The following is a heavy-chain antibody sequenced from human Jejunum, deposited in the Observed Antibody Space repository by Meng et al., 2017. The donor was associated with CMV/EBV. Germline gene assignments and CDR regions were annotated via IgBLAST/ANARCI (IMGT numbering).Heavy chain of an antibody. Sequence: SGYTFTGYYLQWVRLAPGQGLELMGWINPNTGGTHYLQKFEGRVTMTRDTTLSTAYMEMTSLRSDDTAVYYCAKVIATTRPGSPLDSWGQGTLVTVSS. D-gene: IGHD2-21*01. CDR3: AKVIATTRPGSPLDS. V-gene: IGHV1-2*02. CDR2: INPNTGGT. J-gene: IGHJ4*02. CDR1: GYTFTGYY.